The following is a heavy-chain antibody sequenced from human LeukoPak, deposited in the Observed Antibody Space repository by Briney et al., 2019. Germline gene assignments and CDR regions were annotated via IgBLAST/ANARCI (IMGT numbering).Heavy chain of an antibody. CDR2: ISRSSSYT. V-gene: IGHV3-11*06. CDR3: AGVLGSYAFDY. J-gene: IGHJ4*02. Sequence: PGGTLRLSCAVSGFTFSDYYMNWIRQAPGKGLEWVSYISRSSSYTNYADSVKGRFTISRDNTKNSLYLQMNSLRAEDTAVYYCAGVLGSYAFDYWGQGILVTVSS. D-gene: IGHD1-26*01. CDR1: GFTFSDYY.